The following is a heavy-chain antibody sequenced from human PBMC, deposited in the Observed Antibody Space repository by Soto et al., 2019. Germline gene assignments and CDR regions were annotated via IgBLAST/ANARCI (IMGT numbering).Heavy chain of an antibody. J-gene: IGHJ3*02. Sequence: PGGSLRLSCAASGFTFSSYWMSWVRQAPGKGLEWVSSISSSSSYIYYADSVKGRFTISRDNAKNSLYLQMNSLRAEDTAVYYCARESTYGIAHGAFDIWGQGTMVTVSS. CDR2: ISSSSSYI. CDR3: ARESTYGIAHGAFDI. CDR1: GFTFSSYW. D-gene: IGHD6-13*01. V-gene: IGHV3-21*01.